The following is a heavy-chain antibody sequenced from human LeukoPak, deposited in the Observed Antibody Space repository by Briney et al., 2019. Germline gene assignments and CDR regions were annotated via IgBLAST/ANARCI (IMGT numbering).Heavy chain of an antibody. V-gene: IGHV3-7*01. CDR3: ARDEPDY. CDR2: IKQDGSVK. Sequence: PGGSLTLSCAASGFTFTDYWMTWVRQAPGKGLEWVANIKQDGSVKYYVDSVKGRFTISRDNAQNSLYLQMNSLRAEDTAVYYCARDEPDYWGQGTLVTVSS. J-gene: IGHJ4*02. CDR1: GFTFTDYW.